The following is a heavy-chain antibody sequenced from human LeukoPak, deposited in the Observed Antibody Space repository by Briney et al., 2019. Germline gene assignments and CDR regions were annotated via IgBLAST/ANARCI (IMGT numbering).Heavy chain of an antibody. CDR3: ARDHPYSCGLNAFDI. D-gene: IGHD6-19*01. Sequence: ASVKVSCKASGYTFNTYGISWVRQAPGQGLEWMGWISPFSGNTNYAQKVQGRVTMTTDTSTSIAYMEVRSLRSDDTAVYYCARDHPYSCGLNAFDIWGQGTMVTVS. V-gene: IGHV1-18*01. CDR2: ISPFSGNT. J-gene: IGHJ3*02. CDR1: GYTFNTYG.